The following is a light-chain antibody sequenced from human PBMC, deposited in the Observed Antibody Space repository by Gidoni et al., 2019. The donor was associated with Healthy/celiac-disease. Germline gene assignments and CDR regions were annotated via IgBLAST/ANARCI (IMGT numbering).Light chain of an antibody. V-gene: IGLV2-14*01. J-gene: IGLJ2*01. CDR3: SSYTSSSTLV. CDR2: EVS. Sequence: QSALTQPASVSGSPGQSITISCTGTSSDVGGYNYVSWYQQHPGKAPKLMIYEVSNRPSGVSNXXSGXXSGNXXSLXXXGLXAEDXADYYCSSYTSSSTLVFGGGXKLTVL. CDR1: SSDVGGYNY.